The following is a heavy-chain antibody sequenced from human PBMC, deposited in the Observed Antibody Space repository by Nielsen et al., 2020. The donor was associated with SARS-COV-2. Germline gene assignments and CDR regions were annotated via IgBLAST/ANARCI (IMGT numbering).Heavy chain of an antibody. CDR3: AAGDIVVVLLS. J-gene: IGHJ4*02. D-gene: IGHD2-2*01. V-gene: IGHV1-46*01. Sequence: ASVKVSCKASGYTFTSYAMHWVRQAPGQRLEWMGIINPSGGSTSYAQKFQGRVTMTRDTSTSTVYMELSSLRSEDTAVYYCAAGDIVVVLLSWGQGTLVTVSS. CDR1: GYTFTSYA. CDR2: INPSGGST.